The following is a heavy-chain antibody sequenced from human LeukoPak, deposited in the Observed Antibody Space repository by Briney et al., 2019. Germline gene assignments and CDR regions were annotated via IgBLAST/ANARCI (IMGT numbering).Heavy chain of an antibody. Sequence: ASVKVSCKVSGYTLTELSMHWVRQAPGKGLEWMGGFDPEDGETIYAQKFQGRVTMTEDTSTDTAYMELSSLRSEDTAVYYCATYHCSSTSCYYLWYFDLWGRGTLVTVSS. CDR1: GYTLTELS. CDR3: ATYHCSSTSCYYLWYFDL. D-gene: IGHD2-2*01. V-gene: IGHV1-24*01. CDR2: FDPEDGET. J-gene: IGHJ2*01.